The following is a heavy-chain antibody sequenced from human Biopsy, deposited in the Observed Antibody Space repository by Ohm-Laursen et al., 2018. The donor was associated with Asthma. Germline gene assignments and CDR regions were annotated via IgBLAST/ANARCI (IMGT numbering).Heavy chain of an antibody. J-gene: IGHJ6*01. Sequence: ASVKVSCNTSGYTFNSAGITWVRQAPGQGLEWMGWVSVYNGNTKVAQKLQDRVTMITDTSTSTAYMELRSLRSDDTAVYFCARAVDYSHYYGIDVWGQGTTVTVSP. CDR2: VSVYNGNT. V-gene: IGHV1-18*01. CDR3: ARAVDYSHYYGIDV. CDR1: GYTFNSAG. D-gene: IGHD3-10*01.